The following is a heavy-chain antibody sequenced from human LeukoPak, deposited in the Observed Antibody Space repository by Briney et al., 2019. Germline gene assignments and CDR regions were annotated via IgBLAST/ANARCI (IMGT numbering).Heavy chain of an antibody. D-gene: IGHD4-17*01. Sequence: SETLSLTCTVSGGSISSYYWSWIRQPAGKGLEWIGRIYTSGSTNYNPSLKSRVTMSVDTSKNQFSLKLSSVTAADTAVYYCAGGATVTKVFDYWGQGTLVTVSS. J-gene: IGHJ4*02. CDR1: GGSISSYY. CDR2: IYTSGST. V-gene: IGHV4-4*07. CDR3: AGGATVTKVFDY.